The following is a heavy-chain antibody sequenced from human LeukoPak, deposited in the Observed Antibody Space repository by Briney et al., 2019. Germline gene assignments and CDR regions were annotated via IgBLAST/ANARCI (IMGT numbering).Heavy chain of an antibody. J-gene: IGHJ4*02. V-gene: IGHV3-48*04. D-gene: IGHD6-13*01. CDR3: APSTSWPYYFDY. Sequence: GSLRLSCAASGFTFSSYSMNWVRQAPGKGLEWVSYISGSSSTIYYADSVKGRFTISRDNAKNSLYLQMNSLRAEDTAVYYCAPSTSWPYYFDYWGQGTLVTVSS. CDR2: ISGSSSTI. CDR1: GFTFSSYS.